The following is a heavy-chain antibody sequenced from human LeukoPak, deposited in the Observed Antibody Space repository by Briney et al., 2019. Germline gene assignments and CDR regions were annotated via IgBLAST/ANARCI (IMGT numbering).Heavy chain of an antibody. CDR1: GYNFATHW. D-gene: IGHD3-22*01. V-gene: IGHV5-51*04. J-gene: IGHJ4*02. CDR3: VRRYYYDGTGSYFDY. Sequence: GESLKISCKGSGYNFATHWIAWVRHMPGKGLESMGIIYPGDSDARYNPSFQGQVTISVDKRISTAYMQWNSLKASDTAMYYCVRRYYYDGTGSYFDYWGQGTLVTVSS. CDR2: IYPGDSDA.